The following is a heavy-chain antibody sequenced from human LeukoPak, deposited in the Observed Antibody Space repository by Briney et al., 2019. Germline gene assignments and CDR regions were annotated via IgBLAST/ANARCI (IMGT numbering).Heavy chain of an antibody. Sequence: GGSLRLSCAASGFTFSSYWMHWVRQAPGKGPVWVSRINTDGSSTSYADSVKGRFTISRDNAKNTLYLQMNSLRAEDTAVYYCARVSTNWAGIDYFDYWGQGTLVTVSS. CDR3: ARVSTNWAGIDYFDY. CDR2: INTDGSST. D-gene: IGHD7-27*01. V-gene: IGHV3-74*01. J-gene: IGHJ4*02. CDR1: GFTFSSYW.